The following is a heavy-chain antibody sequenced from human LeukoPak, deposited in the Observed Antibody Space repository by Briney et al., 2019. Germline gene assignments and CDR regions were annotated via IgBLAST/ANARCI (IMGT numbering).Heavy chain of an antibody. V-gene: IGHV3-23*01. Sequence: GGSLRLSCAASGFTFSSYAMSWVRQAPGKGLEWVSSITGSSASTHYADSVKGRFTISRDNSKNTLYLQMNSLRAEDTAVYYCARDAYYQYFQDWGQGTLVTVSS. D-gene: IGHD3-10*01. J-gene: IGHJ1*01. CDR2: ITGSSAST. CDR1: GFTFSSYA. CDR3: ARDAYYQYFQD.